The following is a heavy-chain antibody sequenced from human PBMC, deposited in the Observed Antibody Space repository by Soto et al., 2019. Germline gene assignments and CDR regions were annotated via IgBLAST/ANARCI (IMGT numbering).Heavy chain of an antibody. V-gene: IGHV4-59*08. Sequence: SETLSLTCTVSGGSISSYYWSWIRQPPGKGLEWIGYIYYSGSTNYNPSLKSRVTISVDTSKNQFSLKLSSVTAADTAVYYCARTPPTRDRSVGKLHRVSPAAMTSYYYYMDVWGKGTTVTVSS. CDR3: ARTPPTRDRSVGKLHRVSPAAMTSYYYYMDV. CDR2: IYYSGST. D-gene: IGHD2-2*01. J-gene: IGHJ6*03. CDR1: GGSISSYY.